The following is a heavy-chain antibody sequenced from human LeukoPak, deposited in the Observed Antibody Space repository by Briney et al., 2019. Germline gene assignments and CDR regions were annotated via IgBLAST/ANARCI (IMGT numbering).Heavy chain of an antibody. J-gene: IGHJ6*03. CDR3: ARFEGYYYMDV. Sequence: SETLSLTCSVSGGSLSSYYWTWIRQPPGKGLEWIGCIYFSGSTTYNPSLKSRVTISVDTSKNQFSLNLNSVTAAVTAMYYCARFEGYYYMDVWGKGTTVTVSS. CDR2: IYFSGST. V-gene: IGHV4-59*08. CDR1: GGSLSSYY. D-gene: IGHD3-9*01.